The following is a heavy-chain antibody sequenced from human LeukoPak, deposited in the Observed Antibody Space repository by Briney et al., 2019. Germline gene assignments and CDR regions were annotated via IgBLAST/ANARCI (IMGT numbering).Heavy chain of an antibody. CDR2: FDPGDGET. D-gene: IGHD1-26*01. CDR3: ATVRTWEPMTWFDP. CDR1: GYTLTELS. Sequence: GASVKVSCKVSGYTLTELSMHWVRQAPGKGLERMGGFDPGDGETIYAQKFQGRVTMTEDTSTDTAYMELSSLRSEGTAVYYCATVRTWEPMTWFDPWGQGTLVTVSS. J-gene: IGHJ5*02. V-gene: IGHV1-24*01.